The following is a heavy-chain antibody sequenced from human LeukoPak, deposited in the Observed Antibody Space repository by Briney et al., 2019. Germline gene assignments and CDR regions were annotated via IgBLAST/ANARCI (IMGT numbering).Heavy chain of an antibody. CDR3: AREVGYYDSSGTEVDAFDI. D-gene: IGHD3-22*01. CDR2: IIPIFGTA. V-gene: IGHV1-69*01. J-gene: IGHJ3*02. CDR1: GGTFSSYA. Sequence: ASVKVSCKASGGTFSSYAISWVRQAPGQGLEWMGGIIPIFGTANYAQKFQGRVTITADESTSTAYMELSSLRSEDTAVYYCAREVGYYDSSGTEVDAFDILGQGTMVTVSS.